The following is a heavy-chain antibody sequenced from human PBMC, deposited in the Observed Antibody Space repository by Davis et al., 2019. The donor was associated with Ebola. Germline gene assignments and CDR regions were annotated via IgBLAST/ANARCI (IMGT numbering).Heavy chain of an antibody. D-gene: IGHD3-3*02. J-gene: IGHJ5*02. Sequence: SVQVSCKASGGTFSSYAISWVRQAPEQGLEWMGGIIPIFGTANYAQKFQGRVTITADESTSTAYMELSSLRSEDTAVYYCARDRIFGVVITRGWFDPWGQGTLVTVSS. V-gene: IGHV1-69*13. CDR3: ARDRIFGVVITRGWFDP. CDR2: IIPIFGTA. CDR1: GGTFSSYA.